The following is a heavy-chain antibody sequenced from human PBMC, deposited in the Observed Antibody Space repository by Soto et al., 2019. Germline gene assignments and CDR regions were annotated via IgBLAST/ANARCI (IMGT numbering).Heavy chain of an antibody. D-gene: IGHD4-4*01. Sequence: XESLKISCKGSGYRFTSYWIAWVRQMPGKGLEWMGIIYPGDSDARYSPSFQGQVTISVDKSISTAYLQWSSLKASDTAIYYCARQLGHDYINNWFDPWGQGTLVTVS. J-gene: IGHJ5*02. CDR3: ARQLGHDYINNWFDP. V-gene: IGHV5-51*01. CDR1: GYRFTSYW. CDR2: IYPGDSDA.